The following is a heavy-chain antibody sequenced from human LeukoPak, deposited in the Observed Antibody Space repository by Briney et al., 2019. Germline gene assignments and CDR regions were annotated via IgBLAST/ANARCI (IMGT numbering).Heavy chain of an antibody. D-gene: IGHD6-19*01. CDR1: GFTFSSYW. J-gene: IGHJ4*02. Sequence: GGPLRLSCAASGFTFSSYWMHWVRQAPGKGLVWVSRINSDGSTTSYADSVMGRFTISRDNAKNTLYLQMNSLRAEDTAVYYCARVIYSGWEGELSDWGQGTLVTVSS. CDR3: ARVIYSGWEGELSD. V-gene: IGHV3-74*01. CDR2: INSDGSTT.